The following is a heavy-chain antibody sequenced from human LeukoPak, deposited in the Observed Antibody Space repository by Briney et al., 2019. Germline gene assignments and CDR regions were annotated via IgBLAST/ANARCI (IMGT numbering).Heavy chain of an antibody. J-gene: IGHJ6*04. CDR2: IAYDGNNI. Sequence: GGSLRLSCVASGFIFSDYGIQWVRQAPGKGLEWVAVIAYDGNNIYYGDSVRGRFTISRDNSEKMVYLEMNSLRVEDTAVYYCAKTGMLRRVGYLDVWGKGTAVIVSS. CDR3: AKTGMLRRVGYLDV. CDR1: GFIFSDYG. V-gene: IGHV3-30*18. D-gene: IGHD1-1*01.